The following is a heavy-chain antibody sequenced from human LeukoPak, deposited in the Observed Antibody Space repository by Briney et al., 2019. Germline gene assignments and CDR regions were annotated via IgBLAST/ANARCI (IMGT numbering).Heavy chain of an antibody. CDR1: GGSISSYY. Sequence: SETLSLTCTVSGGSISSYYWSWIRQPPGKGLEWIGYIYYSGSTNYNPSLKSRVTISVDTSKNQFSLKLSSVTAADTAVYYCARAATAARPGSYYYYMDVWGKGTTVTVSS. CDR2: IYYSGST. J-gene: IGHJ6*03. D-gene: IGHD6-6*01. CDR3: ARAATAARPGSYYYYMDV. V-gene: IGHV4-59*01.